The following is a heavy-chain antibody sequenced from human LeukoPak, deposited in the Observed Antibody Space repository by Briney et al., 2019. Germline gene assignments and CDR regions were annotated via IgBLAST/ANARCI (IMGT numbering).Heavy chain of an antibody. J-gene: IGHJ4*02. D-gene: IGHD6-19*01. Sequence: ASVKVSCKASGYTFTSYYMHWVRQAPGQGLEWMGIINPSGGSTSYAQKFQGRVTMTRDTSTSTVYMELSSLRSEDTAVYYCARGRRGGGWPPPIDYWGQGTLVTVSS. CDR1: GYTFTSYY. CDR3: ARGRRGGGWPPPIDY. V-gene: IGHV1-46*01. CDR2: INPSGGST.